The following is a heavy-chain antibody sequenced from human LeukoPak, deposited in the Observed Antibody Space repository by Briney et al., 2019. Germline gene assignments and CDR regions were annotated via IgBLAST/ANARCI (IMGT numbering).Heavy chain of an antibody. CDR2: INHSGST. CDR3: ASESTYRYNY. D-gene: IGHD5-18*01. J-gene: IGHJ4*02. Sequence: SETLSLTCAVYGGSFSGYYWSWIRQPPGKGLEWIGEINHSGSTNYNPSLKSRVTISVDTSKNQFSLKLSSVTAADTAVHYCASESTYRYNYWGQGTLVTVSS. V-gene: IGHV4-34*01. CDR1: GGSFSGYY.